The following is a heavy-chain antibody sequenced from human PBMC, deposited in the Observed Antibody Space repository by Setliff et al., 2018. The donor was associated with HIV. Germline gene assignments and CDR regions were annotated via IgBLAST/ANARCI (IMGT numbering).Heavy chain of an antibody. CDR1: GGSFSNYY. J-gene: IGHJ4*02. CDR2: LSPSGTT. CDR3: AITIVGVTTEMY. D-gene: IGHD2-21*02. V-gene: IGHV4-34*01. Sequence: ASETLSLTCTVYGGSFSNYYTNWIRQPPGKGLEWIGELSPSGTTRSNPSLQSRVTISLDTSNNQFSLKLTSVTAADTAVYYCAITIVGVTTEMYWGQGTLVTAPQ.